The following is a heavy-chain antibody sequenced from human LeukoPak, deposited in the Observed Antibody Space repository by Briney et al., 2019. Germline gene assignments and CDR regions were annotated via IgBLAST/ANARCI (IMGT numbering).Heavy chain of an antibody. CDR2: IIPILGIA. Sequence: SVKVSCKASGGTFSSYTISWVRQAPGQGLEWMGRIIPILGIANYAQKFQGRVTITAYKSTSTAYMELSSLRSEDTAVYYCARVSGYSYQPFDYWGQGTLVTVSS. J-gene: IGHJ4*02. D-gene: IGHD5-18*01. CDR1: GGTFSSYT. V-gene: IGHV1-69*02. CDR3: ARVSGYSYQPFDY.